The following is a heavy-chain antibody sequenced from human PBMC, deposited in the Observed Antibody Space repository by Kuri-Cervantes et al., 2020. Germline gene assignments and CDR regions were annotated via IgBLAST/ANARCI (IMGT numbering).Heavy chain of an antibody. CDR3: ARGDYSKMGGVDY. CDR2: IYYSGST. Sequence: LRLSCTVSGGSISSGDYYWSWIRQPPGKGLEWIGYIYYSGSTYYNPSLKSRVTISIDTSRNQFSLKLSSVTAADTAVFYCARGDYSKMGGVDYWGQGTLVTVSS. D-gene: IGHD4-11*01. V-gene: IGHV4-30-4*08. J-gene: IGHJ4*02. CDR1: GGSISSGDYY.